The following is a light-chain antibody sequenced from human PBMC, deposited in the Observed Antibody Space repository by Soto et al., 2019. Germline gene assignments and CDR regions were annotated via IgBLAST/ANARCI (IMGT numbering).Light chain of an antibody. CDR2: EVS. V-gene: IGLV2-14*01. J-gene: IGLJ1*01. CDR3: NSYTNNNTFV. Sequence: QSVLTQPASVSGSPGQSITISCTGTSSDVGGYNYVSWFQQHPGKAPKLMIYEVSNRPSGVSNRFSGSRSSNTASLTISGLQSEDEAEYYCNSYTNNNTFVFGTGTKLTVL. CDR1: SSDVGGYNY.